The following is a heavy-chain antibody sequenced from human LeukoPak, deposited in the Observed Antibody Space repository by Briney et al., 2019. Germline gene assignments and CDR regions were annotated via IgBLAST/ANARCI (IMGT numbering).Heavy chain of an antibody. CDR3: AKITEYCSGGSCYTGDY. D-gene: IGHD2-15*01. J-gene: IGHJ4*02. Sequence: PGGSQRLSCLASGFTFRHYAMNWVRQAPGKGLEWVSAISFSGGLTYYADSVKGRFTIPRDNSKNTLYLEMNSLRAEDTAVYYCAKITEYCSGGSCYTGDYWGQGTLVTVSS. CDR2: ISFSGGLT. V-gene: IGHV3-23*01. CDR1: GFTFRHYA.